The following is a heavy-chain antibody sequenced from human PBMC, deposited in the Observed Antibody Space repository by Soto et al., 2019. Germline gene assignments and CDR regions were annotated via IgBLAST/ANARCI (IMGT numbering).Heavy chain of an antibody. CDR2: IWYDGSNK. CDR3: ARSDSSGYYYFRPPLGYFDY. V-gene: IGHV3-33*01. J-gene: IGHJ4*02. Sequence: PGGSLRLSCAASGFTFSSYGMHWVRQAPGKGLEWVAVIWYDGSNKYYADSVKGRFTISRDNSKNTLYLQMNSLRAEDTAVYYCARSDSSGYYYFRPPLGYFDYWGQGTLVTVSS. D-gene: IGHD3-22*01. CDR1: GFTFSSYG.